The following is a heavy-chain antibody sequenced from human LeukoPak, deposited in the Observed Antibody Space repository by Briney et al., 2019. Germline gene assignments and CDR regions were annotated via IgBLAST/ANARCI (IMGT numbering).Heavy chain of an antibody. D-gene: IGHD1-26*01. V-gene: IGHV1-69*06. J-gene: IGHJ1*01. CDR3: AKDRLRIVGATVDFQH. Sequence: ASVKVSCKASGGTFSSYAISWVRQAPGQGLEWMGGIIPIFGTANYAQKFQGRVTITADKSTRTAYMELSSLRSEDTAVYYCAKDRLRIVGATVDFQHWGQGTLVTVSS. CDR2: IIPIFGTA. CDR1: GGTFSSYA.